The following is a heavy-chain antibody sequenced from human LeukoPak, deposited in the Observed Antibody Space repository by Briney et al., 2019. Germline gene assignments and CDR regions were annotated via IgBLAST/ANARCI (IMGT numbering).Heavy chain of an antibody. Sequence: GGSLRLSCAASGFTFSSYAMHWVRQAPGKGLEWVAVISYDGSNKYYADSVKGRFTISRDNSKNTLYLQMNSLRAEDTAVYYCAFGVLRFLEWLLPLDYWGQGTLVTVSS. CDR2: ISYDGSNK. D-gene: IGHD3-3*01. CDR3: AFGVLRFLEWLLPLDY. V-gene: IGHV3-30-3*01. CDR1: GFTFSSYA. J-gene: IGHJ4*02.